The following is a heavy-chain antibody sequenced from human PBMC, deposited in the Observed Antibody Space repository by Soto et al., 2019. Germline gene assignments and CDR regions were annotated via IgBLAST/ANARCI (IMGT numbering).Heavy chain of an antibody. Sequence: SVKVSCKASGGTFSSYAISWVRQAPGQGLEWMGRIIPIFGTANYAQKFQGRVTITADESTSTAYMELSSLRSEDTAVYYCARSNSTQWTYSSGYVGMDVWGQGTTITVSS. J-gene: IGHJ6*02. CDR1: GGTFSSYA. CDR3: ARSNSTQWTYSSGYVGMDV. D-gene: IGHD6-19*01. V-gene: IGHV1-69*13. CDR2: IIPIFGTA.